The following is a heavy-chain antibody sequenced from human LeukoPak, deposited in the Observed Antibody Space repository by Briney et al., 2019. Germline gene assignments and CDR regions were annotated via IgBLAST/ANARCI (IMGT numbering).Heavy chain of an antibody. CDR3: AKDRSGSHQNFDY. D-gene: IGHD1-26*01. CDR1: GFTFDDYA. J-gene: IGHJ4*02. Sequence: PGRSLRLSCAASGFTFDDYAMHWVRQAPGKGLERVSGISWNSGSIGYADPVKGRFTISRDNAKNTLYLQMNSLRAEDTAVYYCAKDRSGSHQNFDYWGQGTLVTVSS. V-gene: IGHV3-9*01. CDR2: ISWNSGSI.